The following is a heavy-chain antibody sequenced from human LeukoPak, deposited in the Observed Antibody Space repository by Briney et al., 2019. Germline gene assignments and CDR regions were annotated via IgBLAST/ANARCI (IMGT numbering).Heavy chain of an antibody. CDR1: GGSISSSSYY. D-gene: IGHD1-26*01. J-gene: IGHJ4*02. CDR3: ARINSGSFDY. CDR2: IYSGGSS. Sequence: SETVSLTCTVSGGSISSSSYYWGWIRQPPGKELEWIGSIYSGGSSYYNPSLKSRVTISVDTSNNQLSLKLTSVTAADTAVYYCARINSGSFDYWGQGTLVTVSS. V-gene: IGHV4-39*07.